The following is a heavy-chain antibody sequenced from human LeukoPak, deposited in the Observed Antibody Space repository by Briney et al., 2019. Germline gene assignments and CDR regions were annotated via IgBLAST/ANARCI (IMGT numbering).Heavy chain of an antibody. CDR3: ARAPGYCSGGSCYDFDY. CDR1: GYTFTSYG. J-gene: IGHJ4*02. Sequence: ASVKVSCKASGYTFTSYGISWVRQAPGQGLECMGWISAYNGNTNYAQKLQGRVTMTTDTSTSTAYMELRSLRSDDTAVYYCARAPGYCSGGSCYDFDYWGQGTLVTVSS. V-gene: IGHV1-18*01. CDR2: ISAYNGNT. D-gene: IGHD2-15*01.